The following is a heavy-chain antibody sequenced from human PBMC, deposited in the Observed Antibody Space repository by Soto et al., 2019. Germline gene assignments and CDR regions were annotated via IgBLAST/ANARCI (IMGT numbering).Heavy chain of an antibody. CDR1: GVTFNRQD. J-gene: IGHJ4*02. Sequence: GASVKVSCKASGVTFNRQDMRWVRQAPGQGLEWMGGIIPMFGTPHYAEKFQDRVTITADESTGTAYLELSSLTSEDTAVYYCATSEGRDGYGFDDWGPGTLVTVSS. CDR3: ATSEGRDGYGFDD. D-gene: IGHD5-12*01. V-gene: IGHV1-69*13. CDR2: IIPMFGTP.